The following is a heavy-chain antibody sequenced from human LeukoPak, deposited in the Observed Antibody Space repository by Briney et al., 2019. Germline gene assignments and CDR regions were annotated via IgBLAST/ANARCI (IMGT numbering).Heavy chain of an antibody. V-gene: IGHV3-74*01. Sequence: RGSLRLSCAASGFTFSSYWMHWVRQAPGKGLVWVSRINSDGSSTSYADSVKGRFTISRDNAKNTLYLQMNSLRAEDTAVYYCARDQHYYDSSGYYRRVRFMFDYWGQGTLVTVSS. J-gene: IGHJ4*02. D-gene: IGHD3-22*01. CDR2: INSDGSST. CDR1: GFTFSSYW. CDR3: ARDQHYYDSSGYYRRVRFMFDY.